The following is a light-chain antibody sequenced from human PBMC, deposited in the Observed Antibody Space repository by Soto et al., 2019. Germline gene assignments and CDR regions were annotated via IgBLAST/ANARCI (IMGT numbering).Light chain of an antibody. V-gene: IGKV1-5*03. CDR1: QTISSW. CDR2: KAS. Sequence: DIQMTQSPSTLSGSVGDRVTITCRASQTISSWLAWYQQKPGKAPKLLIYKASTLKSGVPSRFSGSGSGTDFVLTISSLQPEDSATYYCQQLDSMPITFGQGTRLEI. J-gene: IGKJ5*01. CDR3: QQLDSMPIT.